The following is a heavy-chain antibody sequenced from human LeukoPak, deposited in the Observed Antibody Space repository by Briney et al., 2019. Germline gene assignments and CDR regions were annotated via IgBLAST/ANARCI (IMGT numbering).Heavy chain of an antibody. CDR1: GFSFSRYG. Sequence: AGWSLRLSCAATGFSFSRYGMHWVRQAPGKGLEWVALIWYDGSNKYYADSGKGRFTISRDSSKNTLYLEMTSLRGEATAVYFCARERTLYVSGSGYGMDVWGQGTTVTVSS. CDR2: IWYDGSNK. D-gene: IGHD3-10*01. CDR3: ARERTLYVSGSGYGMDV. J-gene: IGHJ6*02. V-gene: IGHV3-33*01.